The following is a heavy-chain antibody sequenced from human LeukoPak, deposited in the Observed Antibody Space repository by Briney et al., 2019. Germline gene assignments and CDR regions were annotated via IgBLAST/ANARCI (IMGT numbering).Heavy chain of an antibody. J-gene: IGHJ5*02. CDR3: VTDPHLPNWGWGEYDP. D-gene: IGHD7-27*01. V-gene: IGHV1-24*01. Sequence: PGASVKVSCRVSGYTLFELPIHWLRQVPGKGLEGMGSFDPEDGEPIYAQNFQGRVTITEDRSADTAYMDLRSLRPEDTAVYFCVTDPHLPNWGWGEYDPWGQGTLVTVSS. CDR2: FDPEDGEP. CDR1: GYTLFELP.